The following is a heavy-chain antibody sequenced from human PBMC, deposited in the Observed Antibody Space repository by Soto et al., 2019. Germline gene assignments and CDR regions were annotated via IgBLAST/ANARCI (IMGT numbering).Heavy chain of an antibody. CDR2: ISGSGGST. Sequence: GGSLRLSCAASGFTFSSYAMSWVRQAPGKGLEWVSAISGSGGSTYYADSVKGRFTISRDNSKNTLYLQMNSLRAEDTAVYYCAKVAVYCTNGVCQRKKYYFDYWGQGTLVTVSS. CDR3: AKVAVYCTNGVCQRKKYYFDY. J-gene: IGHJ4*02. V-gene: IGHV3-23*01. D-gene: IGHD2-8*01. CDR1: GFTFSSYA.